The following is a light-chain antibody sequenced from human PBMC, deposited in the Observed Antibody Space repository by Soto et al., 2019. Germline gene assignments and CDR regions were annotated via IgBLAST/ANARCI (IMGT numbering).Light chain of an antibody. Sequence: DVVMTQSPLSLPVTLGQPASISCRSNQSLVHSDGIAYFSWFXQRPGRSPRRLIYKVSNRDSGVPGRVSGSGSGTDFALKISRVEAEDVGGYYCMQGTHWPITFGQGTQLEIK. CDR2: KVS. V-gene: IGKV2-30*02. CDR3: MQGTHWPIT. CDR1: QSLVHSDGIAY. J-gene: IGKJ5*01.